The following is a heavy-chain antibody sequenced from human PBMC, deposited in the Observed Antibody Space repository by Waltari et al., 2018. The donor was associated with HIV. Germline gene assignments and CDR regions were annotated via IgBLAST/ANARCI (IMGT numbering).Heavy chain of an antibody. J-gene: IGHJ4*02. Sequence: QVQLVESGGGVVQPGRSLRLACAASGFTFSSYAMHWVRQAPGKGLEWVAVISYDGSNKYYADSVKGRFTISRDNSKNTLYLQMNSLRAEDTAVYYCAREVYYDSSGPNYWGQGTLVTVSS. CDR2: ISYDGSNK. CDR1: GFTFSSYA. CDR3: AREVYYDSSGPNY. D-gene: IGHD3-22*01. V-gene: IGHV3-30*04.